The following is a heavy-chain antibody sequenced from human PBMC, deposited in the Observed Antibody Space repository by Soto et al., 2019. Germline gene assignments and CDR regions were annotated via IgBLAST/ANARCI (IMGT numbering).Heavy chain of an antibody. CDR1: GYTFTSYD. Sequence: ASVKVSCKASGYTFTSYDINWVRQATGQGLEWMGWMNPNIGNTGYAQKFQGRVTMTRNTSISTAYMELSSLRSEDTAVYYCARVGGPDYGTNHYGMDVWGQGTTVTVSS. CDR3: ARVGGPDYGTNHYGMDV. J-gene: IGHJ6*02. CDR2: MNPNIGNT. D-gene: IGHD4-17*01. V-gene: IGHV1-8*01.